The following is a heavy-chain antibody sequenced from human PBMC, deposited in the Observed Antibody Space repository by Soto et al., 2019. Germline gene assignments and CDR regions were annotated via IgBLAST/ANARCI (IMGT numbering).Heavy chain of an antibody. D-gene: IGHD2-2*01. V-gene: IGHV3-48*03. J-gene: IGHJ5*02. Sequence: PGGSLRLSCTASGFTFSSYEMNWVRQAPGKGLEWVSYISSSSSIIYYADSVKGRFTISRDNAKYSLFLQMNSLRAEDTAVYYCARDHCSSTNWYNGAPHNWFDPWGQGTLVTVSS. CDR3: ARDHCSSTNWYNGAPHNWFDP. CDR1: GFTFSSYE. CDR2: ISSSSSII.